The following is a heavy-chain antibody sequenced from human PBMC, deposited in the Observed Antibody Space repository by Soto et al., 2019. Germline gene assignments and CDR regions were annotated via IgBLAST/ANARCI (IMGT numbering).Heavy chain of an antibody. V-gene: IGHV1-8*01. CDR2: MHPNSGNT. CDR1: GYTFTSYD. D-gene: IGHD6-13*01. J-gene: IGHJ6*02. CDR3: ARGKWAVSGTQDHHFYGIDV. Sequence: ASVKVSCKASGYTFTSYDINWVRQATGQGLERMGWMHPNSGNTGYAQKFQARVTMTRNTSISTAYMELSSLRSEDTAVYYCARGKWAVSGTQDHHFYGIDVWAQGTTVIGS.